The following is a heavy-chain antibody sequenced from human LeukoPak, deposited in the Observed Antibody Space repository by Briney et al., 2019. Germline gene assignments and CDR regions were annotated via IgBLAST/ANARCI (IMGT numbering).Heavy chain of an antibody. J-gene: IGHJ5*02. CDR2: ISGDGGTT. V-gene: IGHV3-23*01. D-gene: IGHD3-3*01. CDR1: GFPFSNYA. CDR3: AKDQKEYYDFWSGYYRQNWFDP. Sequence: GGSLRLSCAASGFPFSNYAMSWVRQAPGKGLECVSIISGDGGTTYYADSVKGRFTISRDNSKNTMYLQMNSLRAEDTAVYYCAKDQKEYYDFWSGYYRQNWFDPWGQGTLVTVSS.